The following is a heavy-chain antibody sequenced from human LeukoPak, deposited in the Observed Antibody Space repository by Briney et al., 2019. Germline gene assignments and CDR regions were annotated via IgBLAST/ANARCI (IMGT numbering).Heavy chain of an antibody. J-gene: IGHJ6*03. CDR1: GYSISSDYY. CDR2: IYHSGST. Sequence: SETLSLTCAVSGYSISSDYYWGWIRQPPGKGLEWIGSIYHSGSTYYNPSLKSRVTISVDTSKSQFSLKLSSVTAADTAVYYCARSFTFDYIDVWGRGTTVTVSS. V-gene: IGHV4-38-2*01. D-gene: IGHD2/OR15-2a*01. CDR3: ARSFTFDYIDV.